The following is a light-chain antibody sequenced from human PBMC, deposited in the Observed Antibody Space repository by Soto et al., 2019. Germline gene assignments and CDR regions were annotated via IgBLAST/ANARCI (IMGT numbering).Light chain of an antibody. CDR2: GAS. CDR1: QSVSSSY. V-gene: IGKV3-20*01. CDR3: QHYGSSLT. J-gene: IGKJ4*01. Sequence: DIVLTQSPGTLSLSPGERATLSCRASQSVSSSYLAWYQQKPGQAPRLFIYGASSRATGIPDRFSGSGSGRDFTLTITRLEPEDFAVYYCQHYGSSLTCGGGPKVEIK.